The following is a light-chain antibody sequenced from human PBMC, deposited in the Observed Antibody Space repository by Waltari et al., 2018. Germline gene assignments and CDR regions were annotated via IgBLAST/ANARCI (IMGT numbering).Light chain of an antibody. CDR3: SIPLS. V-gene: IGKV4-1*01. Sequence: DIVVTPSPDSLAVSLGERATINCKSSQSVLSSSTNKNDLAWYQQKPGQPPKLLIYWATTRESGVPDRLSGSGSVTEFSLTSSSLQAEGGALYGYSIPLSFGGGTKVEIK. J-gene: IGKJ4*02. CDR2: WAT. CDR1: QSVLSSSTNKND.